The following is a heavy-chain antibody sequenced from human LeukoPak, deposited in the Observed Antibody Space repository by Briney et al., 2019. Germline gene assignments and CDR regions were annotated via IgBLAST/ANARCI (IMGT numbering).Heavy chain of an antibody. Sequence: GASVKVSCKASGFTFTSSAMQWVRQARGQRLEWIGWIVVGSGNTNYAQKFQERVTITRDMSTSTAYMELSSLRSEDTAVYYCAADLSSGYYYSFGYYYGMDVWGQGTTVTVSS. V-gene: IGHV1-58*02. CDR3: AADLSSGYYYSFGYYYGMDV. CDR2: IVVGSGNT. J-gene: IGHJ6*02. D-gene: IGHD3-22*01. CDR1: GFTFTSSA.